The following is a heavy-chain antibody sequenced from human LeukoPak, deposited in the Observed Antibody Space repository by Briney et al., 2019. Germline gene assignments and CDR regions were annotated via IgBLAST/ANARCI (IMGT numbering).Heavy chain of an antibody. CDR3: AKDPNDCSSTSCHSYYGMDV. CDR2: ISYDGSNK. CDR1: GFTFSSYS. D-gene: IGHD2-2*01. V-gene: IGHV3-30*18. Sequence: GGCLRLSCAASGFTFSSYSMNWVRQAPGKGLEWVAVISYDGSNKYYADSVKGRFTISRDNSKNTLYLQMNSLRAEDTAVYYCAKDPNDCSSTSCHSYYGMDVWGQGTTVTVSS. J-gene: IGHJ6*02.